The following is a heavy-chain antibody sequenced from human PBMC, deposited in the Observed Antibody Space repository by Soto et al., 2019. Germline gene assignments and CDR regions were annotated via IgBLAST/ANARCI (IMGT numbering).Heavy chain of an antibody. CDR1: GFTFDNFA. V-gene: IGHV3-23*01. J-gene: IGHJ4*02. Sequence: GGSLRLSCAASGFTFDNFAMSWVRQAPGRGLEWVSVISGRGSSTYYADSVKGRFTVSRDNSRTTLYLEMNSLRDEDTAIYYCSKGAPGRKNDYGDYWGQGLLVTVSS. CDR2: ISGRGSST. D-gene: IGHD3-10*01. CDR3: SKGAPGRKNDYGDY.